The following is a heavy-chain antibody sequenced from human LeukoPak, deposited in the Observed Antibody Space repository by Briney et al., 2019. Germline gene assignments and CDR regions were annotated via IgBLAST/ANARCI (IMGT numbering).Heavy chain of an antibody. V-gene: IGHV1-69*05. D-gene: IGHD3-9*01. CDR1: GGTFSNYV. J-gene: IGHJ6*03. CDR3: ATTPLTGYPYYYYYYMDV. CDR2: VVPMFDTT. Sequence: ASVKVSCKASGGTFSNYVISWVRQAPGQGPEWMGGVVPMFDTTNYAQKFQGRVTITTDESTSTVYMELNSLRSDDSAVYYCATTPLTGYPYYYYYYMDVWGKGTTVTVSS.